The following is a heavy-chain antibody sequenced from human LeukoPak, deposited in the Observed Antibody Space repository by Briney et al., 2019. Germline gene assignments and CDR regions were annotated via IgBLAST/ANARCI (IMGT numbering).Heavy chain of an antibody. CDR1: GFTVSSNF. D-gene: IGHD2-8*01. CDR2: IYSGGST. V-gene: IGHV3-66*02. CDR3: ARGSRNVYFDY. Sequence: GGSLRLSCAASGFTVSSNFMSWVRQAPGKRLEWVSVIYSGGSTYYADSAKGRFTISGDNSKNTLYLQMNSLRPEDTAVYYCARGSRNVYFDYWGQGTLVTVSS. J-gene: IGHJ4*02.